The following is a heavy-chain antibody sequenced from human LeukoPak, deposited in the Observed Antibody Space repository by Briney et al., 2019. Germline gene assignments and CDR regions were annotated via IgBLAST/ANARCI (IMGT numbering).Heavy chain of an antibody. CDR1: GYTFTSYG. CDR2: ISAYNGNT. D-gene: IGHD3-22*01. V-gene: IGHV1-18*01. J-gene: IGHJ4*02. Sequence: ASVKVSCKASGYTFTSYGISWVRQAPGQGLEWMGWISAYNGNTNYAQKFQGRVTITADESTSTAYMELSSLRSEDTAVYYCAREGYYYDSSGYSSYFDYWGQGTLVTVSS. CDR3: AREGYYYDSSGYSSYFDY.